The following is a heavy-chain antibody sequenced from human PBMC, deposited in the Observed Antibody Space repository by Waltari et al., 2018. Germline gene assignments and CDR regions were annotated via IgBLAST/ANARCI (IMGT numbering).Heavy chain of an antibody. CDR2: IYYRGST. V-gene: IGHV4-30-4*08. CDR3: AREREYCSGGSCRRDAFDI. J-gene: IGHJ3*02. D-gene: IGHD2-15*01. Sequence: QVQLQESGPGLVKPSQTLSLTCTVSGGSISSGDYYWSWIRQPPGKGLEWSVYIYYRGSTSYTPSLKGRFTISVDTSKNQFSLKLSSVTAADTAVYYCAREREYCSGGSCRRDAFDIWGQGTMVTVSS. CDR1: GGSISSGDYY.